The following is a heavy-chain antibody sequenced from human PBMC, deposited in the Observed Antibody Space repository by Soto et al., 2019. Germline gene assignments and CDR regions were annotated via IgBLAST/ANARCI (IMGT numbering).Heavy chain of an antibody. CDR3: ARDSRPAVYYYYYMDV. J-gene: IGHJ6*03. CDR1: GFTFSSYS. Sequence: GGSLRLSCAASGFTFSSYSMNWVRQAPGKGLEWVSSISSGSSYTYYADSVKGRFTISRDNAKNSLYLQMNSLRAEDTAVYYCARDSRPAVYYYYYMDVWGKGTTVTVSS. V-gene: IGHV3-21*01. CDR2: ISSGSSYT.